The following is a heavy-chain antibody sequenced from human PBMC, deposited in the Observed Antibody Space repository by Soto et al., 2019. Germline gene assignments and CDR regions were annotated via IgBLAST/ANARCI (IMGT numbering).Heavy chain of an antibody. Sequence: GGSLRLSCAASGFTFSSYAMSWVRQAPGKGLEWVSAISGSGGSTYYADSVKGRFTISRDNSKNTLYLQMNSLRAEDTAVYYCAKDHLGGLAAAGTIAEYFQHWGQGTLVTVSS. CDR1: GFTFSSYA. CDR2: ISGSGGST. D-gene: IGHD6-13*01. J-gene: IGHJ1*01. V-gene: IGHV3-23*01. CDR3: AKDHLGGLAAAGTIAEYFQH.